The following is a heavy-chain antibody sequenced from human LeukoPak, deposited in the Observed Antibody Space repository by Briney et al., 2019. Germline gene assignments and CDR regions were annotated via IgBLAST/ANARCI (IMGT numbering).Heavy chain of an antibody. CDR1: GGSISSYY. CDR3: ARGMRGGWYEDY. J-gene: IGHJ4*02. CDR2: IYYSGST. D-gene: IGHD6-19*01. Sequence: SETLSLTCTVSGGSISSYYWSWIRQPPGKGLEWIGYIYYSGSTYYNPSLKSRVTISVDTSKNQFSLKLSSVTAADTAVYYCARGMRGGWYEDYWGQGTLVTVSS. V-gene: IGHV4-59*08.